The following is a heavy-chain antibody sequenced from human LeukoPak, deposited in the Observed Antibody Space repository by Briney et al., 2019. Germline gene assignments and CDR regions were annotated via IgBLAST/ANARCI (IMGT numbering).Heavy chain of an antibody. CDR2: IYSSGST. J-gene: IGHJ5*02. CDR1: GETVSSVAYY. CDR3: ARGGVAARLMYGFQNWFDP. D-gene: IGHD6-6*01. V-gene: IGHV4-31*03. Sequence: SETLSLTCSVSGETVSSVAYYWSWIRQHPGKGLEWIGNIYSSGSTYYNPTLRSRLTISVDTSNNQFSLKMTSVTAADMAVYYCARGGVAARLMYGFQNWFDPWGQGTLVTVSS.